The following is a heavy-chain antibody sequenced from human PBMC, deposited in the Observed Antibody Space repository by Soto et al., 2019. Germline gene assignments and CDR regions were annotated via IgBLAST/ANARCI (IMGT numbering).Heavy chain of an antibody. Sequence: EVQLVQSGAEVKKPGESLKISCKGSGYSFTRCWIGWVRQMPGKGLEWMGIIYPGDSDVRYSPSFQGQVTISVDKSISTAYLQWSSLKASDTAVYFCARRIAPGNFDYWGQGTLVTVSP. CDR1: GYSFTRCW. V-gene: IGHV5-51*01. J-gene: IGHJ4*02. D-gene: IGHD6-13*01. CDR3: ARRIAPGNFDY. CDR2: IYPGDSDV.